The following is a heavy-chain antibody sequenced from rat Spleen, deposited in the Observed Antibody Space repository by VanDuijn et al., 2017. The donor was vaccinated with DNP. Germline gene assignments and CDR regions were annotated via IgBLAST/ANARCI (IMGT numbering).Heavy chain of an antibody. V-gene: IGHV5-7*01. CDR1: GFTFSDYY. D-gene: IGHD1-12*01. J-gene: IGHJ2*01. Sequence: EVQLVESGGGLVQPGRSLKLSCAASGFTFSDYYMAWVRQAPKKGLEWVASITASGRSTYYRDSVKGRFTISRDNAKSILYLQMESLRSEDTATYYCTTLNFYASLAEYFDYWGQGVMVTVSS. CDR3: TTLNFYASLAEYFDY. CDR2: ITASGRST.